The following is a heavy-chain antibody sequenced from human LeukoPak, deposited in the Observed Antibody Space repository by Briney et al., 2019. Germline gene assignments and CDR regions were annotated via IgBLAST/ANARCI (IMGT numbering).Heavy chain of an antibody. CDR1: GFTFSSYE. V-gene: IGHV3-48*03. CDR2: ISSSGSTI. CDR3: ASDLQNYYDSSGYSSGLFVDY. Sequence: GGSLRLSCAASGFTFSSYEMNWVRQAPGKGLEWVSYISSSGSTIYYADSVKGRFTISRDNAKNSLYLQMNSLRAEDTAVYYCASDLQNYYDSSGYSSGLFVDYWGQGTLVTVSS. J-gene: IGHJ4*02. D-gene: IGHD3-22*01.